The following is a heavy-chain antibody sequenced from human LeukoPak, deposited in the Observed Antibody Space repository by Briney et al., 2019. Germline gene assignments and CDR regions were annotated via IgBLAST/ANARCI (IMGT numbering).Heavy chain of an antibody. CDR3: AKGRYCSSPSCRMYWSDP. D-gene: IGHD2-2*01. CDR1: GGSFSGYY. J-gene: IGHJ5*02. Sequence: SETLSLTCAVYGGSFSGYYWSWIRQPPGKGLEWIGEINHSGSTNYNPSLKSRVTISVDTSKNQFSLKLSSVTAADTAVYYCAKGRYCSSPSCRMYWSDPWGQGTLVTVSS. CDR2: INHSGST. V-gene: IGHV4-34*01.